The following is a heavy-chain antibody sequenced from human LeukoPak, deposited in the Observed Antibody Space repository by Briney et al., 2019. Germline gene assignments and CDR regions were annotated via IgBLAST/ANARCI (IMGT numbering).Heavy chain of an antibody. V-gene: IGHV3-20*04. CDR3: AELGITMIGGV. Sequence: GGSLRLSCAASGFTFDDYGMTWVGQAPGKGLEWVCGIPRNGGDAGYAGSVKGRFTISRDNVKKSLYLQMNSLRAEDTAVYYCAELGITMIGGVWGKGTTVTISS. CDR1: GFTFDDYG. J-gene: IGHJ6*04. CDR2: IPRNGGDA. D-gene: IGHD3-10*02.